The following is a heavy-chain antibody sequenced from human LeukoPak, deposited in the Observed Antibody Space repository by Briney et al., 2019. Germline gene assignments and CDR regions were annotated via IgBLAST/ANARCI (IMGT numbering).Heavy chain of an antibody. Sequence: PSETLSLTCTVSGGSISVSSYYWGWIRQPPGKGLEWIASIYYSGSTNYNPSLKSRVTISVDTSKNQFSLRLSSVTAAGTAVYYCASRRGPSIVGSGRQTYYYYYGMDVWGQGTTVTVSS. D-gene: IGHD3-10*01. CDR3: ASRRGPSIVGSGRQTYYYYYGMDV. CDR2: IYYSGST. V-gene: IGHV4-39*07. J-gene: IGHJ6*02. CDR1: GGSISVSSYY.